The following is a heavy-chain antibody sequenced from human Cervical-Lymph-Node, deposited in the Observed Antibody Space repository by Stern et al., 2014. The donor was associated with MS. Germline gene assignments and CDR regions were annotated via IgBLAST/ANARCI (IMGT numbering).Heavy chain of an antibody. D-gene: IGHD2-15*01. CDR3: TTLGGIVVVVVAPNYYGMDV. V-gene: IGHV3-15*01. Sequence: EDQLVESGGGLVKPGGSLRLSCAASGFTFSNAWMSWVRQAPGKGLEWVGRIKSKTDGGTTDYAAPVKGRFTISRDDSKNTLYLQINSLKTEDTAVYYCTTLGGIVVVVVAPNYYGMDVWGQGTTVTVSS. J-gene: IGHJ6*02. CDR1: GFTFSNAW. CDR2: IKSKTDGGTT.